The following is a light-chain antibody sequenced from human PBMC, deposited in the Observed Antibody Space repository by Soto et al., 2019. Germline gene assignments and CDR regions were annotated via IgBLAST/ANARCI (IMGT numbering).Light chain of an antibody. CDR1: KGSGNY. J-gene: IGKJ4*01. CDR3: QQLSRYPLT. V-gene: IGKV1-9*01. CDR2: SES. Sequence: DIQMTPPAAILTSSERRRGNVSCLASKGSGNYLAWYKQKSGKAPDFLIYSESTLQSGVPSRFGGSGSETEFSLTIRALQPEDFATYYWQQLSRYPLTFGGGTKVDIK.